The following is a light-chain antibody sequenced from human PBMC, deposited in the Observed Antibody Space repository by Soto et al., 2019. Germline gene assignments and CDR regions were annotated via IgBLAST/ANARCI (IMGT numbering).Light chain of an antibody. CDR1: SSDVGGYNY. Sequence: QSALTQPASVSGSPGQSITISCTGTSSDVGGYNYVSWYQHHPVKAPKLMISEVSNRPSGVSNRFSGSKSGNTASLTISGLQAEDEADYYCSSYTAGGTIFGTGTKLTVL. V-gene: IGLV2-14*01. CDR3: SSYTAGGTI. CDR2: EVS. J-gene: IGLJ1*01.